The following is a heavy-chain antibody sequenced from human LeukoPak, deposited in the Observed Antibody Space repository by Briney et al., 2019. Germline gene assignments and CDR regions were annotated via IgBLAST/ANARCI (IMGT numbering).Heavy chain of an antibody. D-gene: IGHD2-21*01. Sequence: ASVKVSCKASGYTFTGYYMHWVRQAPGQGLEWMGWINPNSGGTNYAQKFQGRVTMTRDTSISTAYMELSRLRSDDTAVYYCARDIEGYCGGDCYGYWGQGTLVTVSS. CDR1: GYTFTGYY. J-gene: IGHJ4*02. CDR3: ARDIEGYCGGDCYGY. CDR2: INPNSGGT. V-gene: IGHV1-2*02.